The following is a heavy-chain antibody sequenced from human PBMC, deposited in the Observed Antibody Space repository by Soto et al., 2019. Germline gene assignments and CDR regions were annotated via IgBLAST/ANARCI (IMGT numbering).Heavy chain of an antibody. CDR3: ARGYWNYDY. J-gene: IGHJ4*02. CDR2: IYYSENT. CDR1: GGSISSGSNH. Sequence: SETLSLTCTVSGGSISSGSNHWGWIRQPPGKGLEWIGNIYYSENTYYNPSLKSRVTISVDTSKNQFSLKLSSVTAADTAVYYCARGYWNYDYWGQGTLVTVSS. D-gene: IGHD1-7*01. V-gene: IGHV4-39*07.